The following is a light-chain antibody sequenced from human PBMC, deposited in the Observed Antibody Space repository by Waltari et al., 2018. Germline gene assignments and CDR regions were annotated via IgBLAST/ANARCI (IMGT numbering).Light chain of an antibody. J-gene: IGLJ1*01. Sequence: QSALTQPASVSGSPGQSIPISCPGTSSAVGGYAYVSWYQHHPGQAPQPLIFDVSYRPSGVSTRFSGSKSGNTASLTISGLQAEDEADYSCSSYTSTSTLVFGSGTKVTVL. CDR3: SSYTSTSTLV. V-gene: IGLV2-14*03. CDR1: SSAVGGYAY. CDR2: DVS.